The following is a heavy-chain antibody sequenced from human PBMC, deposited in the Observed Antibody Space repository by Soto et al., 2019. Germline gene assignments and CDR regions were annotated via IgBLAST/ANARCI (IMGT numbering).Heavy chain of an antibody. D-gene: IGHD6-19*01. CDR2: ISDDGSNK. J-gene: IGHJ5*02. CDR3: ARDRISSGWYSCWFDP. CDR1: GFTFSSYA. Sequence: QVQLVESGGGVVQPGRSLRLSCAASGFTFSSYAMHWVRQAPGKGLEWVAVISDDGSNKYYADSVKGRFTISRDNSKNTLYLQMNSLRAEDTAVYYCARDRISSGWYSCWFDPWGQGTLVTVSS. V-gene: IGHV3-30-3*01.